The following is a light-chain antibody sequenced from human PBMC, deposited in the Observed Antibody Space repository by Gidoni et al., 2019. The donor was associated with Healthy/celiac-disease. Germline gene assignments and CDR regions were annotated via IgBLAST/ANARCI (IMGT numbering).Light chain of an antibody. J-gene: IGKJ1*01. Sequence: DIVLTQSPATLSLSPGERATLSCRASQSVSSYLAWYQPKPGQAPRLHIYDASNRATGIPARFSGSGSGTDFTLTISSLEPEDFAVYYCQQRSNSTWTFGQGTKVEIK. V-gene: IGKV3-11*01. CDR3: QQRSNSTWT. CDR1: QSVSSY. CDR2: DAS.